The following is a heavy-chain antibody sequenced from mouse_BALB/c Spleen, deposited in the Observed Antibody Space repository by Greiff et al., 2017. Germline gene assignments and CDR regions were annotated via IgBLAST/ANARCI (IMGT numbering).Heavy chain of an antibody. J-gene: IGHJ4*01. Sequence: DVKLQESGPSLVKPSQTLSLTCSVTGDSITSGYWNWIRNFPGNKLEYMGYISYSGSTYYNPSLKSRISITRDTSKNQYYLQLNSVTTEDTATYYCARDPHRYSEKNAMDYWGQGTSVTVSS. CDR3: ARDPHRYSEKNAMDY. V-gene: IGHV3-8*02. CDR1: GDSITSGY. D-gene: IGHD2-14*01. CDR2: ISYSGST.